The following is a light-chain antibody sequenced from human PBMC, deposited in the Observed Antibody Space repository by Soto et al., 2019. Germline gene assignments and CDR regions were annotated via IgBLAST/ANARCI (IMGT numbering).Light chain of an antibody. J-gene: IGLJ3*02. CDR2: EVT. CDR1: SSDVGAYNY. CDR3: SSYTSSNSWV. Sequence: QSALTQPASVSGSPGQSITLSCTGTSSDVGAYNYVSWYQQHPGKAPKLMIYEVTNRPSGVSTRFSGSKSGNTASLTISGLQAEDEAAYYCSSYTSSNSWVFGGGTQLTV. V-gene: IGLV2-14*01.